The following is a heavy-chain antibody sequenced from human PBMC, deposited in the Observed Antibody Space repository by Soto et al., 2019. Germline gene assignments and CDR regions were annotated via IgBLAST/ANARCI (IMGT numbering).Heavy chain of an antibody. D-gene: IGHD3-3*01. Sequence: SVKVSCKASGGTFSSHAISWVRQAPGQGLEWMGGIIPIFGTANYAQKFQGRVTITADESTSTAYMELSSLRSEDTAVYYCARANFWSGTYSSYGMDVWGQGTTVTVSS. CDR2: IIPIFGTA. CDR1: GGTFSSHA. J-gene: IGHJ6*02. CDR3: ARANFWSGTYSSYGMDV. V-gene: IGHV1-69*13.